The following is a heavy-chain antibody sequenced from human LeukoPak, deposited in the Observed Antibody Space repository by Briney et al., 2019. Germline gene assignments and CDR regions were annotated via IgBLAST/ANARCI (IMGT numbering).Heavy chain of an antibody. J-gene: IGHJ3*02. V-gene: IGHV3-9*01. CDR3: AKDITAMVTSYAFDI. Sequence: PGGSLTLSCAASGFTFDDYAMHWVRQAPGKGLERVSGMRWYRGSIGYADSVKGRLTITRDNAKHSLYLQMNSLRAEDTALYYCAKDITAMVTSYAFDIWGQGTMVTVSS. D-gene: IGHD5-18*01. CDR2: MRWYRGSI. CDR1: GFTFDDYA.